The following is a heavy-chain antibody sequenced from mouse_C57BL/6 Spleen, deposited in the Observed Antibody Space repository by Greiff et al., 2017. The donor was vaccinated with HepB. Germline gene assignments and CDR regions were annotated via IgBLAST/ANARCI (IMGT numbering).Heavy chain of an antibody. CDR2: ISDGGSYT. J-gene: IGHJ1*03. Sequence: EVHLVESGGGLVKPGGSLKLSCAASGFTFSSYAMSWVRQTPEKRLEWVATISDGGSYTYYPDNVKGRFTISRDNAKNNLYLQMSHLKSEDTAMYYCARDGGNLLRGYFDVWGTGTTVTVSS. CDR3: ARDGGNLLRGYFDV. D-gene: IGHD1-1*01. V-gene: IGHV5-4*01. CDR1: GFTFSSYA.